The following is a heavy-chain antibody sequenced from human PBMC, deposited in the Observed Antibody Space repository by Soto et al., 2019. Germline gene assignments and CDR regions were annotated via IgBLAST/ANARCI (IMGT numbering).Heavy chain of an antibody. V-gene: IGHV4-39*01. Sequence: SETLSLTCTVSSGSISSSSYYWGWIRQPPGKGLEWIGSIYYSGSTYYNTSLKSRVTISVDTSKNQFSLKLSSVTAADTAVYYCARGGGGYCSSTSCYRMDAFDIWGQGTMVTVSS. CDR1: SGSISSSSYY. J-gene: IGHJ3*02. CDR3: ARGGGGYCSSTSCYRMDAFDI. CDR2: IYYSGST. D-gene: IGHD2-2*01.